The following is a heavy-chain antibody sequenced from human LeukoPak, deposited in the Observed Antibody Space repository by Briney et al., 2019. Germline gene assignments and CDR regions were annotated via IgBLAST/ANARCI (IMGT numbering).Heavy chain of an antibody. V-gene: IGHV1-69*04. CDR3: ARDSGSHSPYFDY. CDR2: IIPIFGIA. J-gene: IGHJ4*02. CDR1: GGTFSSYA. D-gene: IGHD1-26*01. Sequence: SVKVSCRASGGTFSSYAISWVRQAPGQGLEWMGRIIPIFGIANYAQKFQGRVTITADKSTSTAYMELSSLRSEDTAVYYCARDSGSHSPYFDYWGQGTLVTVSS.